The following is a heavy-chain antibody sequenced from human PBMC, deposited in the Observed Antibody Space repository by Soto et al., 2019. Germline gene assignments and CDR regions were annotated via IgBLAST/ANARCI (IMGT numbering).Heavy chain of an antibody. J-gene: IGHJ5*02. CDR2: IIPIFGTA. D-gene: IGHD6-6*01. CDR1: GGTFSSYA. Sequence: QVQLVQSRAEVKKPGSSVKVSCKASGGTFSSYAISWVRQAPGQGLEWMGGIIPIFGTANYAQKFQGRVTITADESTSTAYMEMSSLISEDTAVYYCARDNAKYSSSSSWFDPWGQGTLVTVS. V-gene: IGHV1-69*01. CDR3: ARDNAKYSSSSSWFDP.